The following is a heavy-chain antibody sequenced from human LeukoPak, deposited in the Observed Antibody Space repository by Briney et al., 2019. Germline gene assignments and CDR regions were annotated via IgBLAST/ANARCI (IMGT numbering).Heavy chain of an antibody. V-gene: IGHV5-51*01. CDR2: IYPADSDT. Sequence: GESLKISCKGSGYSFSTYWIGWVRQMPGKGLEWMGMIYPADSDTRYSPSFQGQVTISADKSISTAYLQWSSLKASDTAMYYCAIGYSGSYNDYWGQGTLVTVSS. CDR3: AIGYSGSYNDY. D-gene: IGHD1-26*01. CDR1: GYSFSTYW. J-gene: IGHJ4*02.